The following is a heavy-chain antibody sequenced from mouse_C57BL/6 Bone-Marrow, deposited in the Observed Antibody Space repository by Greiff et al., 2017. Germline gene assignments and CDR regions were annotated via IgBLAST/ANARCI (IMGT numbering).Heavy chain of an antibody. Sequence: QVQLQQPGAELVKPGASVKMSCKASGYTFTSYWITWVKQRPGQGLEWIGDIYPGSGSTNYNEKFKSKATLTVDKSSSTAYMQLSSLTSEDSAVYYCARSGAYWGQGTLVTVSA. D-gene: IGHD3-2*02. CDR3: ARSGAY. CDR2: IYPGSGST. CDR1: GYTFTSYW. V-gene: IGHV1-55*01. J-gene: IGHJ3*01.